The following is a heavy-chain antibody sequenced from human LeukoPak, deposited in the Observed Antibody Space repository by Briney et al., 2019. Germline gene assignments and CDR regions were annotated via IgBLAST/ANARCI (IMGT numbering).Heavy chain of an antibody. CDR2: IYYTGST. CDR3: ARGVDVVPAAIGWFDP. CDR1: GGSVSSGSYY. J-gene: IGHJ5*02. D-gene: IGHD2-2*02. Sequence: PSETLSLTCTVSGGSVSSGSYYWSWIRQPPGRGLEWIGYIYYTGSTNYSPSLKSRVTISVDTSKNQFSLKLSSVTAADTAVYYCARGVDVVPAAIGWFDPWGQGTLVTVSS. V-gene: IGHV4-61*01.